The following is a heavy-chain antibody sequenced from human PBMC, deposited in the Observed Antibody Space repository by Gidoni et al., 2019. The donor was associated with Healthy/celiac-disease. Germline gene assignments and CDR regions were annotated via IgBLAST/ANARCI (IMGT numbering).Heavy chain of an antibody. Sequence: VQLQEPGPGLVKPSQSLSLTCTVSGGSISIGGYYWIWIRQHPGKGLEWIGYIYDSGSTYYNPSLKSRVTISVDTSKNQFSLKLSSVTAADTAVYYGARDYGSGSYWYYGMDVWGQGTTVTVSS. V-gene: IGHV4-31*03. CDR2: IYDSGST. D-gene: IGHD3-10*01. CDR1: GGSISIGGYY. CDR3: ARDYGSGSYWYYGMDV. J-gene: IGHJ6*02.